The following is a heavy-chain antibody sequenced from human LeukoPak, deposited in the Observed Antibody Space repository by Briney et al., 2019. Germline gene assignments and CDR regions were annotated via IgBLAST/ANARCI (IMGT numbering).Heavy chain of an antibody. Sequence: GASVKVSCKASGGTFSSYAIRWVRQAPGQGFEWMGGIIPIFGTANYAQKFQGRVTITADESTSTAYMELSSLRSEDTAVYYCARDPINTMIVVASFYYWGQGTLVTVSS. V-gene: IGHV1-69*13. CDR1: GGTFSSYA. D-gene: IGHD3-22*01. J-gene: IGHJ4*02. CDR3: ARDPINTMIVVASFYY. CDR2: IIPIFGTA.